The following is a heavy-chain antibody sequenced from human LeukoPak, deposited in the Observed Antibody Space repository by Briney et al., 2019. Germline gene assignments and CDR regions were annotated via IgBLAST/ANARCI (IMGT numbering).Heavy chain of an antibody. J-gene: IGHJ4*02. D-gene: IGHD3-16*01. CDR1: GGTFSSYA. Sequence: ASVKVSCKASGGTFSSYAISWVRQAPGQGLEWMGWINPNSGGTNYAQKFQGRVTMTRDTSISTTYMELSRLRSDDTAVYYCARVRFYYDYSGLLDYWGQGTLVTVSS. V-gene: IGHV1-2*02. CDR3: ARVRFYYDYSGLLDY. CDR2: INPNSGGT.